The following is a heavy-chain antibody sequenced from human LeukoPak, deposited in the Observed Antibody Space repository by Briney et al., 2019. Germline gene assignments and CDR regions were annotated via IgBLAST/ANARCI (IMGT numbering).Heavy chain of an antibody. Sequence: GGSLRLSCAASGFTFSSYGMSWVRQAPGKGLEWVSAISGSGGSTYYADSVKGRFTLSRDNFKNTLSLQMNSLRAEDTAVYYCVRDRDWGFDYWGQGTLVTVSS. J-gene: IGHJ4*02. CDR1: GFTFSSYG. V-gene: IGHV3-23*01. CDR3: VRDRDWGFDY. D-gene: IGHD3/OR15-3a*01. CDR2: ISGSGGST.